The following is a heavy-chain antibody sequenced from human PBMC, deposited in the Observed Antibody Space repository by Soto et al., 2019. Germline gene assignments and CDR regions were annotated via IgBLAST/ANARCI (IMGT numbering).Heavy chain of an antibody. CDR2: ISSSSSYI. Sequence: GGSLRLSCAASGSPLRNYGMNWVRQAPGRGLEWISSISSSSSYIYYADSVKGRFTVSRDNAKNSLYLQMSSLRAEDTAVYYCAKDRVVGSTSREKDFDSWGQGTLVTVSS. D-gene: IGHD1-26*01. J-gene: IGHJ4*02. CDR3: AKDRVVGSTSREKDFDS. V-gene: IGHV3-21*01. CDR1: GSPLRNYG.